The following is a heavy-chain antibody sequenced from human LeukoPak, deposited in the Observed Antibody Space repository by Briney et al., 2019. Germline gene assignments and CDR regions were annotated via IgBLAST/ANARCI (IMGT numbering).Heavy chain of an antibody. Sequence: ASVKVSCKASGYTFTTYYMHWVRQSPGQGLEWMGIVNPSGGSTSYAQKFQGRVTMTRDTSTTTVYMELSSLRSEDTAVYYCATIPIGGYESESAFDFWGQGTMVTVSS. CDR1: GYTFTTYY. J-gene: IGHJ3*01. CDR2: VNPSGGST. V-gene: IGHV1-46*01. D-gene: IGHD5-12*01. CDR3: ATIPIGGYESESAFDF.